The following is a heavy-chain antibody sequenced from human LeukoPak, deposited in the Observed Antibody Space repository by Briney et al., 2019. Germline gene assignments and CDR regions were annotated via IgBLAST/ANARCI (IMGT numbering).Heavy chain of an antibody. V-gene: IGHV3-20*04. CDR2: ISGGGVTT. CDR3: ARDLGIAVAGTFWFDP. Sequence: GGSLRLSCVGSGFTSIAYALTWARQAPGKGLEWVSGISGGGVTTYYADSVKGRFTISRDNAKNSLYLQMNSLRAEDTALYYCARDLGIAVAGTFWFDPWGQGTLVTVSS. CDR1: GFTSIAYA. J-gene: IGHJ5*02. D-gene: IGHD6-19*01.